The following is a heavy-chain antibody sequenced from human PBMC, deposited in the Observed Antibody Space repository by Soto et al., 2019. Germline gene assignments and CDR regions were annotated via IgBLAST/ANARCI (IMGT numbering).Heavy chain of an antibody. CDR1: GGTFSSYA. Sequence: EASVKVSCKASGGTFSSYAISWVRQAPGQGLEWMGGIIPIFGTANYAQKFQGRVTITADKSTSTAYMELSSLRSEDTAVYYCARGGGYLYYYYGMDVWGQGTTVTVSS. V-gene: IGHV1-69*06. J-gene: IGHJ6*02. CDR3: ARGGGYLYYYYGMDV. D-gene: IGHD5-12*01. CDR2: IIPIFGTA.